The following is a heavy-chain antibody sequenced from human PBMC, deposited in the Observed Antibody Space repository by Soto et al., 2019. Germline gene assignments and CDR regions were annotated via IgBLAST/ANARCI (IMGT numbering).Heavy chain of an antibody. CDR2: ISWNSGSI. Sequence: PGGSLRLSCAASGFTFDDYAMHWVRQAPGKGLEWVSGISWNSGSIGYADSVKGRFTISRDNAKNSLYLQMNSLRAEDTALYYCAKDISWLYGDYGKGYFDYWGQGTLVTVSS. D-gene: IGHD4-17*01. CDR3: AKDISWLYGDYGKGYFDY. J-gene: IGHJ4*02. V-gene: IGHV3-9*01. CDR1: GFTFDDYA.